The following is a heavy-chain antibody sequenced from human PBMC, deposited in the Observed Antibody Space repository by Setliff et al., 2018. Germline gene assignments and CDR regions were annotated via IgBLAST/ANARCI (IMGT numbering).Heavy chain of an antibody. D-gene: IGHD5-12*01. CDR3: VRVDMVLSNFDF. CDR2: ISAYSGNT. J-gene: IGHJ4*02. Sequence: ASVKVSCKASGYTFSNYGITWVRQAPGQGLEWMGWISAYSGNTKYAQKLQGRVTMTTDTSATTVYMELRSLRSEDTAVYYCVRVDMVLSNFDFWGQGTLVTVSS. CDR1: GYTFSNYG. V-gene: IGHV1-18*01.